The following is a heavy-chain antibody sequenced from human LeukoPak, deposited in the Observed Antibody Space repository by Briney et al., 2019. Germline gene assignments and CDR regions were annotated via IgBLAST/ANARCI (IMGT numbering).Heavy chain of an antibody. CDR1: GFTFSSYS. Sequence: PGGALGLSCAASGFTFSSYSMNWVRQAPGKGLEWLSYISGSSSTIYYADSVKGRFTISRDNAKNSQYLQMNSLRAEDTAVYYCARESLGYCSGSTCYYFYMDFWGKGTTVTVSS. CDR3: ARESLGYCSGSTCYYFYMDF. V-gene: IGHV3-48*04. CDR2: ISGSSSTI. J-gene: IGHJ6*03. D-gene: IGHD2-15*01.